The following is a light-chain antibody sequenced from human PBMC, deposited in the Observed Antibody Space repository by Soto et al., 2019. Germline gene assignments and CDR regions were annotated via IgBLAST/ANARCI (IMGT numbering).Light chain of an antibody. V-gene: IGLV3-21*02. J-gene: IGLJ1*01. Sequence: SYELSQPPSVSVAPGQTARITCGGNNIGSYSVHWYQQKPGQAPALVVYDESDRLSGTPERFSGSKSGNTATLTISRAEVDAEADYSCQLWHSNADHNYVFGAGTKVTV. CDR2: DES. CDR1: NIGSYS. CDR3: QLWHSNADHNYV.